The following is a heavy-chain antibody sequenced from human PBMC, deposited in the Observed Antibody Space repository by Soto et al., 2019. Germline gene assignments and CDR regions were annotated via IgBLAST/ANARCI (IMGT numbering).Heavy chain of an antibody. J-gene: IGHJ4*02. V-gene: IGHV3-48*02. Sequence: GGSLRLSCAASGFTFSSYSMNWVRQAPGKGLEWVSYISSSSSTIYYADSVKGRFTISRDNARNSLYLQMNSLRDEDTAVYYCASGRYSYGSAFDYWGQGTLVTVSS. CDR1: GFTFSSYS. CDR3: ASGRYSYGSAFDY. CDR2: ISSSSSTI. D-gene: IGHD5-18*01.